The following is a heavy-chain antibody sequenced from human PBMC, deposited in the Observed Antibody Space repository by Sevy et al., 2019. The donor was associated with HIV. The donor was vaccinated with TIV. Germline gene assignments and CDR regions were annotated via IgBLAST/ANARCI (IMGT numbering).Heavy chain of an antibody. Sequence: SETLSLTCTVSGGSISSSSYYWGWIRQPPGKGLEWIGSIYYRGSTYYNPSLKSRVTISVDTSKNQFSLKLSSVTAADTAVYYCARQKKYSSSSFDYWGQGTLVTVSS. CDR2: IYYRGST. V-gene: IGHV4-39*01. CDR3: ARQKKYSSSSFDY. J-gene: IGHJ4*02. D-gene: IGHD6-6*01. CDR1: GGSISSSSYY.